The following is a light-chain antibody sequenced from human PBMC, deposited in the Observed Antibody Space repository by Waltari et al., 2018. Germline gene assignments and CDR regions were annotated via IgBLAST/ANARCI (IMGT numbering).Light chain of an antibody. Sequence: QSALPQPASVSGSPGQSLTTSCPGTSSAVGGYNYVSWYQKHPGKAPKLMIYEVSNRPSGVSNRFSGSKSGNTASLTISGLQAEDEADYYCSSYTSSSTLFGGGTKLTVL. CDR1: SSAVGGYNY. V-gene: IGLV2-14*01. J-gene: IGLJ2*01. CDR3: SSYTSSSTL. CDR2: EVS.